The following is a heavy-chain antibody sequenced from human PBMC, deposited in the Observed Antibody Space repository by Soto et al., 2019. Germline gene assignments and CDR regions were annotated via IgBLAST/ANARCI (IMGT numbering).Heavy chain of an antibody. J-gene: IGHJ4*02. CDR2: IIPIFGTA. Sequence: GASVKVSCKASGGTFSSYAISWVRQAPGQGLEWMGGIIPIFGTANYAQKLQGRVTITADESTSTAYMELSRLRSEDTVVYYCARESSYGIHFDYWGQGTLVTVSS. V-gene: IGHV1-69*13. CDR1: GGTFSSYA. CDR3: ARESSYGIHFDY. D-gene: IGHD5-18*01.